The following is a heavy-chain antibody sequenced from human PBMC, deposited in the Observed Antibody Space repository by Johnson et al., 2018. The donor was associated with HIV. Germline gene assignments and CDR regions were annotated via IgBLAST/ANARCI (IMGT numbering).Heavy chain of an antibody. CDR1: GFTFRNYG. Sequence: QVQLVESGGGVVQPGGSLRLSCSASGFTFRNYGMHWVRQAPGKGLEWVALIRYDASAKYYGSSVRGRFTISRDNSKSTLYLQMGSLRAEDTAVYYCATDVAAAGQWVAFDIWGQGTMVTVSS. CDR2: IRYDASAK. CDR3: ATDVAAAGQWVAFDI. D-gene: IGHD6-13*01. V-gene: IGHV3-30*02. J-gene: IGHJ3*02.